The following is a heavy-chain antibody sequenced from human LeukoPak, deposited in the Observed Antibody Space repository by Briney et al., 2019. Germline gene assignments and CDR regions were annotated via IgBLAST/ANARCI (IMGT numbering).Heavy chain of an antibody. J-gene: IGHJ4*02. CDR1: GFTFSSYS. CDR3: ARDIAVAGFFDY. CDR2: ISSSSSYI. V-gene: IGHV3-21*01. Sequence: GGSLRLSCAAPGFTFSSYSMNWVRQAPGKGLEWVSSISSSSSYIYYADSVKGRFTISRDNAKNSLYLQMNSLRAEDTAVYYCARDIAVAGFFDYWGQGTMVTVSS. D-gene: IGHD6-19*01.